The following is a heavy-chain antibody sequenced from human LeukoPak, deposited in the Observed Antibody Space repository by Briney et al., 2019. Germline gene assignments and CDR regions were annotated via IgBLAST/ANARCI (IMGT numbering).Heavy chain of an antibody. Sequence: SQTLSLTCAVSGGSNSSGGYSWSWIRQPPGKGLEWIGYIYHSGSTYYNPSLKSRVTISVDRSKNQFSLKLSSVTAADTAVYYCARGSYGDYVFDYWGQGTLVTVSS. V-gene: IGHV4-30-2*01. CDR1: GGSNSSGGYS. CDR2: IYHSGST. D-gene: IGHD4-17*01. CDR3: ARGSYGDYVFDY. J-gene: IGHJ4*02.